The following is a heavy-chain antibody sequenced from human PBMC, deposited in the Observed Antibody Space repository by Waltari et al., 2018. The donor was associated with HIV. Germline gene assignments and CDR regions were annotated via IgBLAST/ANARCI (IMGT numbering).Heavy chain of an antibody. V-gene: IGHV4-34*02. CDR2: INHSGST. CDR1: GESFTGNY. Sequence: QVQLKQWGAGLLKPSETLSLTCAVYGESFTGNYWTWIRQPPGKGLEWVGEINHSGSTISSPSLKSRVTISLDTSKNQFSLELNSVTAADTAVYYCARGPGNDSSGRYRSAKYFDHWGQGIRVTVSS. D-gene: IGHD3-22*01. J-gene: IGHJ4*02. CDR3: ARGPGNDSSGRYRSAKYFDH.